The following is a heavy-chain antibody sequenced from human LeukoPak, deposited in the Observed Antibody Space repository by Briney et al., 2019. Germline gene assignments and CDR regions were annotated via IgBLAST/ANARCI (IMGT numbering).Heavy chain of an antibody. CDR3: ARGGYNWNSRNWFDP. D-gene: IGHD1-7*01. V-gene: IGHV1-46*01. CDR1: GDTFTNYY. Sequence: ASVKVSCKASGDTFTNYYVHWVRQAPGEGLEWMVIINPSGGSAIYAQKFQGRVTMTRDTSTSTVYMELSSLRSEDTAVYYCARGGYNWNSRNWFDPWGQGTLVTVSS. CDR2: INPSGGSA. J-gene: IGHJ5*02.